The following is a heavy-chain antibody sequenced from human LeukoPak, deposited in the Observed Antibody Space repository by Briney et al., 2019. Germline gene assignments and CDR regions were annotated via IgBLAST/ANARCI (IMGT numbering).Heavy chain of an antibody. CDR1: GFIVSSNY. J-gene: IGHJ4*02. V-gene: IGHV3-53*01. CDR2: IYSGGST. CDR3: ARRQGLKYYFDY. Sequence: GGSLRLSCAASGFIVSSNYMSWVRQAPGKGLEWVSVIYSGGSTYYADSVKGRFTISRDNSKNTLYLQMNSLRAEDTAVYYCARRQGLKYYFDYWGQGTLVTVSS.